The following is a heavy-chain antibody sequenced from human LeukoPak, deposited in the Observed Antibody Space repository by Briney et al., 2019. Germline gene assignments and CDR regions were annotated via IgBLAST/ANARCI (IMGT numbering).Heavy chain of an antibody. CDR2: IYTSGST. Sequence: SSETLSLTCTVSGGSISSYYWSWIRQPAGKGLEWIRRIYTSGSTNYNPSLKSRVTISVDKSKNQFSLKLSSVTAADTAVYYCARGAVGIAVAGTDFDYWGQGTLVTVSS. J-gene: IGHJ4*02. V-gene: IGHV4-4*07. CDR3: ARGAVGIAVAGTDFDY. D-gene: IGHD6-19*01. CDR1: GGSISSYY.